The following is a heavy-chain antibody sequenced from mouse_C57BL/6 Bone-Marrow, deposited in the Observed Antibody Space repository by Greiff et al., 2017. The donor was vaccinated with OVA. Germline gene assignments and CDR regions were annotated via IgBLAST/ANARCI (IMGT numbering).Heavy chain of an antibody. V-gene: IGHV1-53*01. CDR3: ASKPHYYGSNFDV. J-gene: IGHJ1*03. CDR2: INPSNGGT. D-gene: IGHD1-1*01. Sequence: VQLQQPGTELVKPGASVKLSCKASGYTFTSYWMHWVKQRPGQGLEWIGNINPSNGGTNYNEKFKSKATLTVTKSSSTAYMQLSSLTSEDSAVYYCASKPHYYGSNFDVWGTGTTVTVSS. CDR1: GYTFTSYW.